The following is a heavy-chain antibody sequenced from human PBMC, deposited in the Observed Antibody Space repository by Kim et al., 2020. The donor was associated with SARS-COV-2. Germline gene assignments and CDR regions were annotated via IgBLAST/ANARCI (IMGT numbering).Heavy chain of an antibody. J-gene: IGHJ4*02. V-gene: IGHV3-9*01. CDR1: GFTFDDYA. CDR2: ISWNSGSI. D-gene: IGHD3-3*01. CDR3: AKDYLRFLEWCFDY. Sequence: GGSLRLSCAASGFTFDDYAMHWVRQAPGKGLEWVSGISWNSGSIGYADSVKGRFTISRDNAKNSLYLQMNSLRAEDTALYYCAKDYLRFLEWCFDYWGQG.